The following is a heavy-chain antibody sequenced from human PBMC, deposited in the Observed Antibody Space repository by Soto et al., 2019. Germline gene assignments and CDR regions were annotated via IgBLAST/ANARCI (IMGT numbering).Heavy chain of an antibody. Sequence: PGESLKISCKASGYSFTTYWIGWVRQVPGKGLESMGIIYPGDSDTRYSPSFQGQVTISADKSISTAYLQLNSLEASDTAVYYCARLDYGSIIYFDFWGQGTLVTVSS. D-gene: IGHD4-17*01. CDR1: GYSFTTYW. CDR3: ARLDYGSIIYFDF. CDR2: IYPGDSDT. J-gene: IGHJ4*02. V-gene: IGHV5-51*01.